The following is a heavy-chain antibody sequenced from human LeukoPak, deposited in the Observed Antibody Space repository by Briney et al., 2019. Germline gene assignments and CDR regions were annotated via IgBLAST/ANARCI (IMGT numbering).Heavy chain of an antibody. CDR1: GGSISSADYY. CDR2: IYYSGST. Sequence: SQTPSLTCTVSGGSISSADYYWSWIRQPPGKGLEWIGYIYYSGSTYYNPSLKSRVTISVDTSKNQFSLELSSVTAADTAVYYCARARITMVRGVTRYYFDYWGQGTLVTVSS. J-gene: IGHJ4*02. CDR3: ARARITMVRGVTRYYFDY. D-gene: IGHD3-10*01. V-gene: IGHV4-30-4*01.